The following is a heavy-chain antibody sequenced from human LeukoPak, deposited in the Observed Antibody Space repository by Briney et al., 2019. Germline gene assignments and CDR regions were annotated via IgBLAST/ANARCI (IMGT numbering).Heavy chain of an antibody. CDR3: ARDIPGGNFPFDY. CDR2: IWYDGSNK. J-gene: IGHJ4*02. Sequence: GGSLRLSCAASGFTFSGYGMHWVRQAPGKGLEWVAVIWYDGSNKYYADSVKGRFTISRDNSKNTLYLQMNSLRAEDTAVYYCARDIPGGNFPFDYWGQGTLVTVSS. CDR1: GFTFSGYG. D-gene: IGHD4-23*01. V-gene: IGHV3-33*01.